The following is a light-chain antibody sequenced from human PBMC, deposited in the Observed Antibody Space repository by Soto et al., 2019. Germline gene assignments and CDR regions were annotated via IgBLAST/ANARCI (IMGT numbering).Light chain of an antibody. CDR1: SSDVGGYNY. CDR2: DVS. J-gene: IGLJ1*01. V-gene: IGLV2-14*03. CDR3: TSFTSRHTYV. Sequence: ALTQPASVSGSPGQLITISCTGTSSDVGGYNYVSWYQQHPDKAPRLMIYDVSNRPSGVSDRFSGSKSGDTASLTISGLQAEDEADYYCTSFTSRHTYVFGTGTKVTVL.